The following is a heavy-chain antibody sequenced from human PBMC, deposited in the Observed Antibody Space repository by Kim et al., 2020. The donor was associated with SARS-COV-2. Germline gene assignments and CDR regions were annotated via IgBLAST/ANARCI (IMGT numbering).Heavy chain of an antibody. D-gene: IGHD2-2*01. CDR2: TYYRSKWYN. V-gene: IGHV6-1*01. J-gene: IGHJ6*02. CDR3: ARDFWIRSCSTSCSYYYYGMDV. CDR1: GDSVSSNSAA. Sequence: SQTLSLTCAISGDSVSSNSAAWNWIRQSPSRGLEWLGRTYYRSKWYNDYAVSVKSRITINPDTSKNQFSLQLNSVTPEDTAVYYCARDFWIRSCSTSCSYYYYGMDVWGQGTTVTVSS.